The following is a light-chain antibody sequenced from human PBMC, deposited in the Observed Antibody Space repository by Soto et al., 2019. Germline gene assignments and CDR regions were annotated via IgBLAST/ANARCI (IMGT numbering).Light chain of an antibody. Sequence: QSAVTQPASVSGSPGQSMTISCTGTSSDVAGYNYVSWYQQHPGKAPKVMIYDVSNRPSGVSNRFSGSKSGNTASLTISGLQAVDEADYYCSSYTSISTLGYYLFVTGTTVTVL. J-gene: IGLJ1*01. CDR3: SSYTSISTLGYYL. V-gene: IGLV2-14*01. CDR1: SSDVAGYNY. CDR2: DVS.